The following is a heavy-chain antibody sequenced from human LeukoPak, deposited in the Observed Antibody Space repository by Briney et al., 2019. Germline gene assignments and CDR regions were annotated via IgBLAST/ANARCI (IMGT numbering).Heavy chain of an antibody. CDR2: ISSSSSYI. Sequence: GGSLRLSCAASGFTFSSYSMNWVRQAPGKGLEWVSSISSSSSYIYYADSVKGRFTISRDNAKNSLYLQMNSLRAEDTAVYYCARGTGYYGDYEGEGFDYWGQGTLVTVSS. CDR3: ARGTGYYGDYEGEGFDY. J-gene: IGHJ4*02. CDR1: GFTFSSYS. V-gene: IGHV3-21*01. D-gene: IGHD4-17*01.